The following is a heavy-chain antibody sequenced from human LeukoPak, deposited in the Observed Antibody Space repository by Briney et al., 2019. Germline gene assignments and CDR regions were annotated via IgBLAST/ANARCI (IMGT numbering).Heavy chain of an antibody. Sequence: SVKVSCKASGGTFSSYAISWVRQAPGQGLEWMGGIIPIFGTANYAQKFQGRVTITADESTSTAYMELSSLRSEDTAVYYCARETSSPRALDYWGQGTLVTVSS. CDR3: ARETSSPRALDY. J-gene: IGHJ4*02. CDR2: IIPIFGTA. CDR1: GGTFSSYA. V-gene: IGHV1-69*13.